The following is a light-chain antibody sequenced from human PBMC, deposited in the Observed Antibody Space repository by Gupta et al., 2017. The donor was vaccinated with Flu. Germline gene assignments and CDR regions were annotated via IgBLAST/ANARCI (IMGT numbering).Light chain of an antibody. Sequence: QSALTQPASVSVSPGQSITISCTGTSTDIVSFDYVSWYQHHPGKAPNLIIFVVSDRPSGISNRSSGSKSANTAYLTISGLQADDETYYYCCTYSDIVTLVFGTGTRVNV. CDR1: STDIVSFDY. J-gene: IGLJ1*01. V-gene: IGLV2-14*01. CDR3: CTYSDIVTLV. CDR2: VVS.